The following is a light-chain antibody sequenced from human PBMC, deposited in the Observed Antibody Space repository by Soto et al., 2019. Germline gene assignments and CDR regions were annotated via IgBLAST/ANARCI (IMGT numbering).Light chain of an antibody. CDR2: LGS. J-gene: IGKJ4*01. Sequence: EIVLTQSPLSLPVTPGEPASISCRSSRNLLHSNGYYYLDWYLQKPGQSPQLLIYLGSNRASGVPDRFSGSGSGTDFTLTISRVEAEDVGVYCCAQGLATPFTCGGGTKVEIK. CDR3: AQGLATPFT. V-gene: IGKV2-28*01. CDR1: RNLLHSNGYYY.